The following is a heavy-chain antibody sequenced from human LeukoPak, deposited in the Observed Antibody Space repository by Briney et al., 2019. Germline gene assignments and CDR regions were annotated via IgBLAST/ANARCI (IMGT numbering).Heavy chain of an antibody. CDR2: ISGSGGST. CDR3: AKVPRVWTYFDY. Sequence: PSETLSLTCTVSGGSISSYYWSWVRQAPGKGLEWVSAISGSGGSTYYADSVKGRFTISRDNSKNTLYLQMNSLRAEDTAVYYCAKVPRVWTYFDYWGQGTLVTVSS. V-gene: IGHV3-23*01. J-gene: IGHJ4*02. CDR1: GGSISSYY. D-gene: IGHD6-13*01.